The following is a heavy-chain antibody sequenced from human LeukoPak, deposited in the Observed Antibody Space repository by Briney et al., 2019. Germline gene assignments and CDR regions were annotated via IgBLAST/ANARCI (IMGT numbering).Heavy chain of an antibody. D-gene: IGHD3-16*01. CDR3: ARLSENYEGTRLDN. V-gene: IGHV4-59*08. CDR2: IYYSGST. Sequence: SETLSLTCTVSGGSISSFSWSWIRQPPGKGLEWIGYIYYSGSTKYNPSLKSRVTISVDTSKNQVFLKLSSVTAADTAVYFCARLSENYEGTRLDNWGQGTLATVSS. J-gene: IGHJ4*02. CDR1: GGSISSFS.